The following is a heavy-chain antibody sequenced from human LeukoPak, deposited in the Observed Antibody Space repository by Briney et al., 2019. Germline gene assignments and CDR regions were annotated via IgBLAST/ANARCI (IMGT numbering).Heavy chain of an antibody. Sequence: GGSLRLSCAASGLTFSSYYMSWVRQAPGKGLEWVANIKPDGYEKYYVDSVKGRFTISRDNAENSLDLQMNSLRVEDTAVYYCAAAAWGLVHGYFDYWGQGILVTVSS. V-gene: IGHV3-7*03. CDR2: IKPDGYEK. J-gene: IGHJ4*02. CDR1: GLTFSSYY. D-gene: IGHD3/OR15-3a*01. CDR3: AAAAWGLVHGYFDY.